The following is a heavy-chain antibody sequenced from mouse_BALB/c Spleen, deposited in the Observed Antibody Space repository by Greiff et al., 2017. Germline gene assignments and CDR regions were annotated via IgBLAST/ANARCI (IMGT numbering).Heavy chain of an antibody. CDR1: GFTFSDYY. CDR2: ISDGGSYT. V-gene: IGHV5-4*02. Sequence: EVQLVESGGGLVKPGGSLKLSCAASGFTFSDYYMYWVRQTPEKRLEWVATISDGGSYTYYPDSVKGRFTISRDNAKNNLYLQMSSLKSEDTAMYYCARGYGLYAMDYWGQGTSVTVSS. CDR3: ARGYGLYAMDY. J-gene: IGHJ4*01. D-gene: IGHD1-1*02.